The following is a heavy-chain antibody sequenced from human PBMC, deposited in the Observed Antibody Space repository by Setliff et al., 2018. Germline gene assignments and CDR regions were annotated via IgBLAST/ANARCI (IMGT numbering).Heavy chain of an antibody. CDR3: ARGRIAERPEAIDY. CDR2: INHRGFT. CDR1: GESFDNHY. J-gene: IGHJ4*02. D-gene: IGHD6-6*01. V-gene: IGHV4-34*01. Sequence: SETLSLTCAVYGESFDNHYWTWIRQPPGERLEWIGEINHRGFTDYKPSLKSRPTMSVDTSRNQFSLNLGSVTAADTGVYYCARGRIAERPEAIDYWGQGTPVTVSS.